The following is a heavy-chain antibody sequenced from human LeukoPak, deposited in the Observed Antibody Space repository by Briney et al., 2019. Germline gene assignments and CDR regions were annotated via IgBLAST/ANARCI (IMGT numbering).Heavy chain of an antibody. CDR1: GFTFSSNA. V-gene: IGHV3-23*01. CDR2: ISGSGGST. CDR3: AKDAGYSSGWYGNWFDP. Sequence: GGSLRLSCAASGFTFSSNAMSWVRQAPGKGLEWVSAISGSGGSTYYADSVKGRFTISRDNSKNTLYLQMNSLRAEDTAVYYCAKDAGYSSGWYGNWFDPWGQGTLVTVSS. J-gene: IGHJ5*02. D-gene: IGHD6-19*01.